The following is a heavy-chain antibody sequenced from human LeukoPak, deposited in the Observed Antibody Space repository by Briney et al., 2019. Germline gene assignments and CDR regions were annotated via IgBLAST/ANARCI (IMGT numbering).Heavy chain of an antibody. CDR2: ISSRSRTI. D-gene: IGHD6-13*01. V-gene: IGHV3-48*01. Sequence: GGSLRLSCAASGFTFSIYSVKGVRQARGKGVEWVSYISSRSRTIYYAESVKGRFTISRANTKNSLSLQMNSLRADDTAVYYSARLKSSSWSIYYYYYYMDVWGKGTTVTVSS. CDR1: GFTFSIYS. CDR3: ARLKSSSWSIYYYYYYMDV. J-gene: IGHJ6*03.